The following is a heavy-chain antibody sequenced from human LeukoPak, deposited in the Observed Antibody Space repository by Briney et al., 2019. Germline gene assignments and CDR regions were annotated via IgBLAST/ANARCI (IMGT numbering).Heavy chain of an antibody. CDR3: AKDHYPPTRYSSYRGNFDY. Sequence: PSETLSLTCTVSGGSISSYYWSWIRQPPGKGLEWIGYIYYSGSTNYNPSLKSRVTMTVDTSKNQFSLNLSSVTAADTAVYYCAKDHYPPTRYSSYRGNFDYWGQGTLVAVSS. D-gene: IGHD6-19*01. CDR1: GGSISSYY. V-gene: IGHV4-59*12. CDR2: IYYSGST. J-gene: IGHJ4*02.